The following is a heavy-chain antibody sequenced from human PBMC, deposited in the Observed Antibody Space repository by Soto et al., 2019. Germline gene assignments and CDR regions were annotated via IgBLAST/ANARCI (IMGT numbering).Heavy chain of an antibody. V-gene: IGHV3-23*01. J-gene: IGHJ5*02. CDR3: AKGDYGDHSYNWFDP. D-gene: IGHD4-17*01. CDR2: ISGSGGST. CDR1: GFTFSSYA. Sequence: EVQLLESGGGLVQPGGSLRLSCAASGFTFSSYAMSWVRQAPGKGLEWVSAISGSGGSTYYADSAKGRFTISRDNSKNTLYLQMNSLRAEDTAVYYCAKGDYGDHSYNWFDPWGQGTLVTVSS.